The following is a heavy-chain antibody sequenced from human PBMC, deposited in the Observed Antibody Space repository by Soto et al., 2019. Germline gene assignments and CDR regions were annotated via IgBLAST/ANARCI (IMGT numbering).Heavy chain of an antibody. CDR1: GFTFSSYS. Sequence: EVQLVESGGGLVKPGGSLRLSCAASGFTFSSYSMNWVRQAPGKGLEWVSSISSSSTYIYYADSVKGRFTISRDNAKNSLYLQMNSRRVEDTAVYYCARSPVEIVATSLYWFDSWGQGTRVTVPS. D-gene: IGHD5-12*01. CDR2: ISSSSTYI. V-gene: IGHV3-21*01. CDR3: ARSPVEIVATSLYWFDS. J-gene: IGHJ5*01.